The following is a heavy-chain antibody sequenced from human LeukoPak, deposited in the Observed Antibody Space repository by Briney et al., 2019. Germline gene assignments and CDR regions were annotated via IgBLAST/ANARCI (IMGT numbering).Heavy chain of an antibody. CDR1: GFTFSSYG. Sequence: PGGSLRLSCAASGFTFSSYGMHWVRQAPGKGLEWVAVISYDGSNKYYADSVKGRFTISRDNSKNTLYLQMNSLRAEDTAVYYCARGYCSSTSCYTYYYGMDVWGQGTTVTVSS. CDR2: ISYDGSNK. J-gene: IGHJ6*02. CDR3: ARGYCSSTSCYTYYYGMDV. D-gene: IGHD2-2*02. V-gene: IGHV3-30*03.